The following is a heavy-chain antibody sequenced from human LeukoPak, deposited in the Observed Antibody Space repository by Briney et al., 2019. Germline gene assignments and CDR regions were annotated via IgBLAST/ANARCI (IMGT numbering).Heavy chain of an antibody. CDR3: ARESWSDSVAFDI. D-gene: IGHD3-3*01. J-gene: IGHJ3*02. V-gene: IGHV3-30*04. CDR2: ISYGGIDK. CDR1: GFNFSSYA. Sequence: PGTSLRLSCAASGFNFSSYAMHWVRQAPGEWQQWVGHISYGGIDKSYADSVKGRFTISIDSSKRTLYLQMNSLSAEDTAMYYCARESWSDSVAFDIWGLGTMVIVSS.